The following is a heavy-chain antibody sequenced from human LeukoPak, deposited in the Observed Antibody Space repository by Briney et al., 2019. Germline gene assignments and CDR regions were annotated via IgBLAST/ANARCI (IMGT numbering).Heavy chain of an antibody. D-gene: IGHD5-12*01. V-gene: IGHV4-30-4*01. CDR2: ISYRGSA. Sequence: SETLSLTCSVSDDSIRSGDYYWSWLRQPPGKGLEWIAYISYRGSAYYNPSLKSRVDISVDTSKTHFSVKLRSVTAADTAVYYCARLSGYGDYDAAFDIWGQGTMVTVSS. CDR1: DDSIRSGDYY. J-gene: IGHJ3*02. CDR3: ARLSGYGDYDAAFDI.